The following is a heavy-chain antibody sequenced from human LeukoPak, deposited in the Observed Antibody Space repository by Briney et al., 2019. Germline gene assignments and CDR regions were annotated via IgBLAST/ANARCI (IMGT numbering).Heavy chain of an antibody. CDR3: ARLGGGDVVRGESYFLDY. J-gene: IGHJ4*02. D-gene: IGHD3-16*01. CDR1: GYTFTGYY. CDR2: LNPNSGGT. Sequence: ASVKVSCKASGYTFTGYYMHWVRHAPAQGLEGMGSLNPNSGGTNYAQKFQGRVTMTRDTSISTAYMGLSRLRSDDSTVYYDARLGGGDVVRGESYFLDYWGQGTMVTVSS. V-gene: IGHV1-2*02.